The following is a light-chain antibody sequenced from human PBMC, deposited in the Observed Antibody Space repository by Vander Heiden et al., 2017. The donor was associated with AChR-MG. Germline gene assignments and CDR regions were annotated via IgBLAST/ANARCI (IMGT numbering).Light chain of an antibody. Sequence: DIHMTQSPSSLSASVGDRVTLTCRASQDIRNVLAWYQQKPGKAPALLLYATSRLQSGVPSRFSGGGSGTDFTLTISSLQPEDFATYVCQQYDVTPQTFGQGTKLEIK. CDR1: QDIRNV. CDR3: QQYDVTPQT. J-gene: IGKJ1*01. CDR2: ATS. V-gene: IGKV1-NL1*01.